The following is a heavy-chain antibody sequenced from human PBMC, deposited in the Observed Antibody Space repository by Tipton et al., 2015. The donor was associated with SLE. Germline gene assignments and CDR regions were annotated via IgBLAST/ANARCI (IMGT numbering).Heavy chain of an antibody. V-gene: IGHV4-39*01. D-gene: IGHD5-12*01. CDR1: GASISSSSYY. J-gene: IGHJ6*02. CDR3: ARHRLEGVATYYYFGMDV. Sequence: TLSLTCTVSGASISSSSYYWVWFRQPPGKGLEWTGSVYYSGSTNCNPSLKSRVTISADTSKNQFSLKLSSVTAADTAVYYCARHRLEGVATYYYFGMDVWGQGTTVTVSS. CDR2: VYYSGST.